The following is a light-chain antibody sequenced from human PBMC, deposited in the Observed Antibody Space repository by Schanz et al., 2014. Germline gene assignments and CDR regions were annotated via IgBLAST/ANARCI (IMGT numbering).Light chain of an antibody. CDR2: NTN. CDR3: VLYVGSGVWV. CDR1: SGSVSTTSY. V-gene: IGLV8-61*01. Sequence: QTVVTQEPSFSVSPGGTVTLTCGLSSGSVSTTSYPSWYQQTPGQVPRALIYNTNTRSSGVPDRFSGSILGNKAALTITGAQADDESDYYCVLYVGSGVWVFGGGTKLTVL. J-gene: IGLJ3*02.